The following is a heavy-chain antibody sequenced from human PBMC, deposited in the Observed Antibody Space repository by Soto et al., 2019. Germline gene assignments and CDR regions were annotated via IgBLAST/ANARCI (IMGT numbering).Heavy chain of an antibody. J-gene: IGHJ4*02. D-gene: IGHD3-3*01. CDR2: ISYDGSNK. CDR1: GFTFSSYA. CDR3: ARDAASKGYDFWSGSTEIYYFDY. V-gene: IGHV3-30-3*01. Sequence: PVGSLRLSCAASGFTFSSYAMHWVRQAPGKGLEWVAVISYDGSNKYYADSVKGRFTISRDNSKNTLYLQMNSLRAEDTAVYYCARDAASKGYDFWSGSTEIYYFDYWGQGTLVTVSS.